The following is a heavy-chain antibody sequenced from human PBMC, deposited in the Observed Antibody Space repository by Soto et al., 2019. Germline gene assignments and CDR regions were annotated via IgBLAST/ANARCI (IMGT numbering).Heavy chain of an antibody. Sequence: LRLSCAASGFTFSDHYMDWVRQAPGKGLEWVGRTRNKANSYTTEYAASVKGRFTISRDDSKNSLYLQMNSLKTEDTAVYYCARVPQTDYYDSSGYYPDAFDIWGQGTMVTVSS. D-gene: IGHD3-22*01. CDR3: ARVPQTDYYDSSGYYPDAFDI. CDR1: GFTFSDHY. J-gene: IGHJ3*02. CDR2: TRNKANSYTT. V-gene: IGHV3-72*01.